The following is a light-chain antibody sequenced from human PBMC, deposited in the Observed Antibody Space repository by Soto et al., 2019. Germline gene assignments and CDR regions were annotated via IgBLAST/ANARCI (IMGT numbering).Light chain of an antibody. CDR3: QQYGSSGT. CDR2: GAS. Sequence: EIVLTQSPVTLSLSPGVRATLSCRASQSVSSSYLAWYQQKPGQAPRLLIYGASSRATGIPDRFSGSGSGTDFILTISRLEPEDFAVYYCQQYGSSGTFGQGTKVDIK. CDR1: QSVSSSY. J-gene: IGKJ1*01. V-gene: IGKV3-20*01.